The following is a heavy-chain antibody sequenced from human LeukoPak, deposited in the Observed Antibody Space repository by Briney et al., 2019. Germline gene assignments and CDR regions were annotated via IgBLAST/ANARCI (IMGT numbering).Heavy chain of an antibody. V-gene: IGHV1-18*01. D-gene: IGHD3-10*01. J-gene: IGHJ5*02. CDR3: ARVLLYYYGSGKSHWFDP. CDR2: IRVYNGDT. Sequence: ASVKVSCKASGYTFTSYGISWVRQAPGQGLEWMGWIRVYNGDTNYAQKLQGRVTMTTDTSTSTAYMELRSLRSDDTAVYYCARVLLYYYGSGKSHWFDPWGQGTLVTVSS. CDR1: GYTFTSYG.